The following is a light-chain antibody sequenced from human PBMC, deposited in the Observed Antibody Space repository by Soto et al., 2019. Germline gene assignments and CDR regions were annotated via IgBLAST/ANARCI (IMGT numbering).Light chain of an antibody. Sequence: QSVLTQPPSVSGAPGQRVTISCTGSSSNIGAGYDVHWYQHLPGTAPKLLIYANTNRPSGVPDRFSGSKSGTSASLAITGLQPEDEADYYCQSYDSSLFVFGTGTKLTV. J-gene: IGLJ1*01. CDR1: SSNIGAGYD. CDR2: ANT. V-gene: IGLV1-40*01. CDR3: QSYDSSLFV.